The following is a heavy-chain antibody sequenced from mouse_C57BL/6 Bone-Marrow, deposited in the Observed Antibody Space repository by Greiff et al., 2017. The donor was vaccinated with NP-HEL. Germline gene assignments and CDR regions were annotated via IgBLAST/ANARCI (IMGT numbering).Heavy chain of an antibody. Sequence: EVKLMESGGDLVKPGGSLKLSCAASGFTFSSYGMSWVRQTPDKRLEWVATISSGGSYTYYPDSVKGRFTISRDNAKNTLYLQLSSLKSEDTAMYYGATHPSHCCYYGSSWYFDVWGTGTTVTVSS. CDR3: ATHPSHCCYYGSSWYFDV. V-gene: IGHV5-6*01. D-gene: IGHD1-1*01. CDR2: ISSGGSYT. J-gene: IGHJ1*03. CDR1: GFTFSSYG.